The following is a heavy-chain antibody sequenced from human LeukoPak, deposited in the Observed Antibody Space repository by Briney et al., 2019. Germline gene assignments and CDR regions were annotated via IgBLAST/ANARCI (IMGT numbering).Heavy chain of an antibody. CDR2: IRYDGSNK. Sequence: PWGSLTLSCAASGFTFSSYGMHWVRQAPGKGLEWVAFIRYDGSNKYYADSVKGRFTISRDNSKNTLYLQMNSLRAEDTAVYYCAKDTTPPKAGFDPWGQGTLVTVSS. D-gene: IGHD1-14*01. V-gene: IGHV3-30*02. J-gene: IGHJ5*02. CDR1: GFTFSSYG. CDR3: AKDTTPPKAGFDP.